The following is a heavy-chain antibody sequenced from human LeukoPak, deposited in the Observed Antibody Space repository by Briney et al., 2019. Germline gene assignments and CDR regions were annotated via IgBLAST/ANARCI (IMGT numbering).Heavy chain of an antibody. CDR3: ARGSSSGWYTYYYGMDV. D-gene: IGHD6-19*01. CDR1: GYTFTSYG. J-gene: IGHJ6*02. CDR2: ISAYNGNT. V-gene: IGHV1-18*01. Sequence: ASVKVSCKASGYTFTSYGISWVRQAPGQGLEWMGWISAYNGNTNYAQKLQGRVTMITDTSTSTAYMELRSLRSDDTAVYYCARGSSSGWYTYYYGMDVWGQGTTVTVSS.